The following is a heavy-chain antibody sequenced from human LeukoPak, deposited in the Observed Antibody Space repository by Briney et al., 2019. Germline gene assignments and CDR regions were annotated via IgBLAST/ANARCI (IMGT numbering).Heavy chain of an antibody. Sequence: PGGSLRLSCAASGFTVSSNYMSWVRQAPGKGLEWVSVIYSGGSTYYADSVKGRFTISRDNFRNTLSLQMNSLRPDDTAIYYCAKDEGVVLSTSFDFGHWGQGTLVAVSS. CDR2: IYSGGST. CDR1: GFTVSSNY. J-gene: IGHJ4*02. V-gene: IGHV3-53*01. CDR3: AKDEGVVLSTSFDFGH. D-gene: IGHD3-10*01.